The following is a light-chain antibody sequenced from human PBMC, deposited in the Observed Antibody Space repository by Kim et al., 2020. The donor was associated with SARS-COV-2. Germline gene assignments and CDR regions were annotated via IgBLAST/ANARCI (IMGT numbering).Light chain of an antibody. Sequence: SPEPPATPTCSGVALPIQYAYWYPQKPGQAPGLAIYRDTARPSGIPERFSGSKSGTIVTLTISGVQAEDEADYYCQSADSTGTWVFGAGTKLTVL. CDR1: ALPIQY. J-gene: IGLJ3*02. CDR2: RDT. CDR3: QSADSTGTWV. V-gene: IGLV3-25*03.